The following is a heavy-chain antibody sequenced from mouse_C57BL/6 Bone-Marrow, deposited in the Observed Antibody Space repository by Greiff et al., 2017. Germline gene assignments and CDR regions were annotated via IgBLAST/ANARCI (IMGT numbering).Heavy chain of an antibody. CDR2: IDPSDSYT. V-gene: IGHV1-69*01. Sequence: QVQLQQPGAELVKPGASVKMSCKASGYTFTSYWITWVKQRPGQGLEWIGEIDPSDSYTNYNQKFKGKSTLTVDKSSSTAYMQLSSLTSEDSAVYYCARWITTGGFAYWGQGTLVTVSA. CDR3: ARWITTGGFAY. D-gene: IGHD1-1*01. J-gene: IGHJ3*01. CDR1: GYTFTSYW.